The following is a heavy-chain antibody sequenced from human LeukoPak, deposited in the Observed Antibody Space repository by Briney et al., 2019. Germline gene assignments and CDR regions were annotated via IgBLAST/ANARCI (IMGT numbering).Heavy chain of an antibody. V-gene: IGHV4-34*01. J-gene: IGHJ6*03. CDR2: INHSGST. CDR3: ARGIVVVRAAIRFRLDYYYYMDV. D-gene: IGHD2-2*02. Sequence: PSETLSLTCAVYGGSFSGYYWSWIRQPPGKGLEWIGEINHSGSTNYNPSLKSRVTISVDTSKNQFSLKLSSVTAADTAVYYCARGIVVVRAAIRFRLDYYYYMDVWGKGTTVTVSS. CDR1: GGSFSGYY.